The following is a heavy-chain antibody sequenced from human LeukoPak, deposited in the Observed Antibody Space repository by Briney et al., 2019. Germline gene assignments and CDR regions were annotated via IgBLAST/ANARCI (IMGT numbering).Heavy chain of an antibody. V-gene: IGHV4-59*01. CDR2: IYYSGST. CDR3: ARRGRAQGPLSL. Sequence: SETLSLTCAVSGVSISPYYWAWIRQPPGKGLEWIGYIYYSGSTNYNPSLKSRVTISVDTSKNQFSLNLSSVTAADTAVYYCARRGRAQGPLSLWGQGTMVTVSS. CDR1: GVSISPYY. J-gene: IGHJ3*01. D-gene: IGHD2-15*01.